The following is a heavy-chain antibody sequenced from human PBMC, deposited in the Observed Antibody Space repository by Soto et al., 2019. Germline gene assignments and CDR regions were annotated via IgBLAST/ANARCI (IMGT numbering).Heavy chain of an antibody. CDR1: GFTFDDYT. V-gene: IGHV3-43*01. D-gene: IGHD5-18*01. CDR2: ISWDGGST. J-gene: IGHJ4*02. Sequence: GGSLRLSCAASGFTFDDYTMHWVRQAPGKGLEWVSLISWDGGSTYYADSVKGRFTISRDNSKNSLYLQMNSLRTEDTALYYCAKDMTAMVEYYFDYWGQGTLVTVSS. CDR3: AKDMTAMVEYYFDY.